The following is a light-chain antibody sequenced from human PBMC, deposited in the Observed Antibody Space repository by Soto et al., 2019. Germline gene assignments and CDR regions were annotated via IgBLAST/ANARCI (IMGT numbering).Light chain of an antibody. CDR1: QNINNY. J-gene: IGKJ3*01. Sequence: DIQMTQSPSSLSASVGDRVTITCQASQNINNYLNWYQQKPGRAPKLLIYDASNLEAGVPSRFRGSGSGTDFTFTISRLQPEDTATYYCQQYDSLPFTFGPGTKVDIK. CDR3: QQYDSLPFT. V-gene: IGKV1-33*01. CDR2: DAS.